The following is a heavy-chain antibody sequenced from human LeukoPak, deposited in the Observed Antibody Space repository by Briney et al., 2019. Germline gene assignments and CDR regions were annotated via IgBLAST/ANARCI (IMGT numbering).Heavy chain of an antibody. D-gene: IGHD3-10*01. J-gene: IGHJ4*02. CDR2: IYYSGST. V-gene: IGHV4-39*01. Sequence: SETLSLTCTVSGGSISSSSYYWGWIRQPPGKGLEWIGSIYYSGSTYYNPSLKSRVTISADTSKNQFSLKLSSVTAADTAVYYCARRSRVLLWFGELLSFDYWGQGTLVTVSS. CDR3: ARRSRVLLWFGELLSFDY. CDR1: GGSISSSSYY.